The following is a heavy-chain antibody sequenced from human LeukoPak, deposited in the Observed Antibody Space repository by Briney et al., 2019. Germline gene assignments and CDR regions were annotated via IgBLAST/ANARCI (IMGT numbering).Heavy chain of an antibody. CDR1: GYTFTSYG. J-gene: IGHJ3*02. CDR3: ARDLTMIVVGKWDAFDI. Sequence: GASVKVSCKASGYTFTSYGISWVRQAPGQGLEWMGWISAYNGNTNYAQKLQGRVTMTTDTSTSTAYMELRGLRSDDTAVYYCARDLTMIVVGKWDAFDIWGQGTMVTVSS. CDR2: ISAYNGNT. V-gene: IGHV1-18*01. D-gene: IGHD3-22*01.